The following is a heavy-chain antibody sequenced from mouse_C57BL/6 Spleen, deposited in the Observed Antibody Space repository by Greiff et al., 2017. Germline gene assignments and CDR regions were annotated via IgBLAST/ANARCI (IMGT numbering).Heavy chain of an antibody. CDR2: INPSNGGT. J-gene: IGHJ4*01. D-gene: IGHD1-1*01. Sequence: VQLQQSGPELVKPGASVKIPCKASGYTFTDYNMDWVKQSHGKSLEWIGDINPSNGGTIYNQKFKGKATLTVDKSSSTAYMELRSLTSEDTAVYYCARTGEDYYGSSFYAMDYWGQGTSVTVSS. V-gene: IGHV1-18*01. CDR1: GYTFTDYN. CDR3: ARTGEDYYGSSFYAMDY.